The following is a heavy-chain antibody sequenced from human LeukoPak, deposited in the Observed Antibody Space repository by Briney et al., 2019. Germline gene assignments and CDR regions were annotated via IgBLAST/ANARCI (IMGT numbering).Heavy chain of an antibody. CDR2: INPNSGGT. J-gene: IGHJ4*02. Sequence: ASVKVSCKASGYTFTGYYMHWVRQAPGQGLEWMGWINPNSGGTNYAQKFQGRVTMTRDTSISTAYMELSRLRSDDTAAYYCARWDGYSSSPDYWGQGSLVTVSS. D-gene: IGHD6-13*01. V-gene: IGHV1-2*02. CDR1: GYTFTGYY. CDR3: ARWDGYSSSPDY.